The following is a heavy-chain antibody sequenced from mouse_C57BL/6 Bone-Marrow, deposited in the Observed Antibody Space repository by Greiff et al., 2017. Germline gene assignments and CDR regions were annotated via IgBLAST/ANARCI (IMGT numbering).Heavy chain of an antibody. Sequence: QVQLQQPGAELVRPGTSVKLSCKASGYTFTSYWMHWVKQRPGQGLEWIGVIDPSDSYTNYNQQFKGKATLTVDTSSSTAYMQLSSLTSEDSAVYYCAGFMDYWGKGTTLTVAS. D-gene: IGHD1-1*01. CDR3: AGFMDY. CDR2: IDPSDSYT. V-gene: IGHV1-59*01. J-gene: IGHJ2*01. CDR1: GYTFTSYW.